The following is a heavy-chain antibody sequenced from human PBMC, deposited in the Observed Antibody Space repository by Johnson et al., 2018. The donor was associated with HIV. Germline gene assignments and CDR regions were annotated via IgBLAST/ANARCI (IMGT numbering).Heavy chain of an antibody. CDR3: ARDGGIGSTREDAFDI. D-gene: IGHD2-2*01. Sequence: QEQLVESGGGVVQPGRSLRLSCAASGFTFSSYAMHWVRQAPGKGLEWVAVISYDGSNKYYADSVKGRFTISRDTSKNTLYLQMNSLGAEDTAVYYCARDGGIGSTREDAFDIWGQGTMVIVSS. V-gene: IGHV3-30-3*01. CDR2: ISYDGSNK. J-gene: IGHJ3*02. CDR1: GFTFSSYA.